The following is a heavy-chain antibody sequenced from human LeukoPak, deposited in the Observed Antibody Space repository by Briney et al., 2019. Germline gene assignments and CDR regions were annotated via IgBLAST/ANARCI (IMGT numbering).Heavy chain of an antibody. CDR3: ARGFLYGRPRTFDI. Sequence: PSETLSLTCAVYGGSFSGYYWSWIRHPPGKGLEWIGEINHSGSTNYNPSLKSRVTISVDTSKNQFSLKLSSVTAADTAVYYCARGFLYGRPRTFDIWGQGTMVTVSS. CDR1: GGSFSGYY. V-gene: IGHV4-34*01. J-gene: IGHJ3*02. D-gene: IGHD4-17*01. CDR2: INHSGST.